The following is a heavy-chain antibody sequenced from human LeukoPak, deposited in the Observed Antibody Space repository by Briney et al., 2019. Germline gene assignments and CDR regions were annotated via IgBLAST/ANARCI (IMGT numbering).Heavy chain of an antibody. CDR1: GDSMSSSSYY. CDR2: FYSSGST. Sequence: SETLSLACTVSGDSMSSSSYYWGWIRQPPGKGLEWIGSFYSSGSTYYNASLQSRVTISIDTSKNQFSLRLNSVTAADTAMYYCARGGSYSDYWGQGTLVTVSS. J-gene: IGHJ4*02. V-gene: IGHV4-39*07. CDR3: ARGGSYSDY. D-gene: IGHD1-26*01.